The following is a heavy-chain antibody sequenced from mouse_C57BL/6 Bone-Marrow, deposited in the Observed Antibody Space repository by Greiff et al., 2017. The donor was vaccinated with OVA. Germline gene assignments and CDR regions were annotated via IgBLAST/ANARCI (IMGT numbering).Heavy chain of an antibody. D-gene: IGHD2-3*01. CDR1: GFSLTSYG. V-gene: IGHV2-5*01. Sequence: VQLQQSGPGLVQPSQSLSITCTASGFSLTSYGVHWVRQSPGQGLEWLGVIWSGGGTDYNAAVLTRLSTTKDNPKSQVFFKMISLQADNTDIYYGAKSYDGHYYAMDYWGQGTSVTVSS. CDR3: AKSYDGHYYAMDY. J-gene: IGHJ4*01. CDR2: IWSGGGT.